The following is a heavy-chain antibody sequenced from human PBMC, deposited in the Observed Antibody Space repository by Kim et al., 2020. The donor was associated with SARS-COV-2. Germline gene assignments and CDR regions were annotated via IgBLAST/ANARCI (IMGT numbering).Heavy chain of an antibody. CDR2: ISGSGDNT. CDR3: GKDGYGSTWKYFQH. V-gene: IGHV3-23*01. CDR1: GFTFSSYA. Sequence: GGSLRLSCAASGFTFSSYAMSWVRQAPGKGLEWVSAISGSGDNTYYADSVKGRFTISRDNSKNTLYLQMNSLRGEDTAVYYCGKDGYGSTWKYFQHWGQGTLVIVSS. J-gene: IGHJ1*01. D-gene: IGHD6-13*01.